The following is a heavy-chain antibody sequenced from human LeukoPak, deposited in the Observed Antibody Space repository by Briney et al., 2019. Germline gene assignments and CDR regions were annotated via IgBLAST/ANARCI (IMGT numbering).Heavy chain of an antibody. CDR1: GFTFSSYG. J-gene: IGHJ4*02. CDR3: ANLYYYDSSGYSG. D-gene: IGHD3-22*01. V-gene: IGHV3-30*02. CDR2: IRYDGSNK. Sequence: GGSLRLSCAASGFTFSSYGMHWVRQAPGKGLEWVAFIRYDGSNKYYADSVKGRFTISRDNSKNTLYLQMNSLRAEDTAVYYCANLYYYDSSGYSGWGQGTLVTVSS.